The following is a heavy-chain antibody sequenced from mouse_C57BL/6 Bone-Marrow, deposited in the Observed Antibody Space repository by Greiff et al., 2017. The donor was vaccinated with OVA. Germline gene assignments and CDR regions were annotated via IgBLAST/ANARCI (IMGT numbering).Heavy chain of an antibody. Sequence: VQLQHSGPELVKPGASVKISCKASGYSFTGYYMNWVKQSPEKSLEWIGEINPSTGGTTYTQQFKAKATLTVDKSSSTAYMQLKSLTSKDSAVYYCASYGNYVSFDYWGQGTTLTVSS. V-gene: IGHV1-42*01. D-gene: IGHD2-1*01. CDR2: INPSTGGT. CDR3: ASYGNYVSFDY. CDR1: GYSFTGYY. J-gene: IGHJ2*01.